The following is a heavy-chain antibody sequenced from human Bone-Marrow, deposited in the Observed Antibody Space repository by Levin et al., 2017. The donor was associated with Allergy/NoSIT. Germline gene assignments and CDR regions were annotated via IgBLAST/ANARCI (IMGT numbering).Heavy chain of an antibody. D-gene: IGHD1-7*01. CDR3: AKVRRANWNYVGFDD. CDR1: GFTFISYA. V-gene: IGHV3-23*01. CDR2: ISGSGGST. J-gene: IGHJ4*02. Sequence: GESLKISCSASGFTFISYAMSWVRQAPGKGLEWVSAISGSGGSTHYADSLKGRFTISRDNSGNMLYLQMNSLRVEDTAVYYCAKVRRANWNYVGFDDWGQGTLVTVSS.